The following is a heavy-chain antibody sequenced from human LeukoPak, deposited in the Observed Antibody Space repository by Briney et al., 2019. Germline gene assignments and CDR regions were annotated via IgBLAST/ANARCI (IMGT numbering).Heavy chain of an antibody. V-gene: IGHV3-74*01. CDR1: GFTFSSYW. D-gene: IGHD3-3*01. J-gene: IGHJ4*02. CDR3: ARDPYYYDFWSGYYTLFDY. CDR2: INSVGIST. Sequence: AGGSLRLSCAASGFTFSSYWMHWVRHAPGKGVGWVSRINSVGISTSYAASVKCRFTISRDNAKNTLYLQMNSLTAEDTAVYYCARDPYYYDFWSGYYTLFDYWGQGTLVTVSS.